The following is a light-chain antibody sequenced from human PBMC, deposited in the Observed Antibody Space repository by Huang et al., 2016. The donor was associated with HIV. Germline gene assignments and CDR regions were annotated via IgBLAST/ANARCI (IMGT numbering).Light chain of an antibody. J-gene: IGKJ1*01. V-gene: IGKV1-8*01. CDR3: QQYHTYPWT. CDR2: AAS. CDR1: QDISDY. Sequence: RMTQSPSSLSASTGDRVTITCRASQDISDYLAWYQQKPGKPPKLLIYAASTLQSGVPSRFSGSGSGTDFTLTITCLQSEDFGTYYCQQYHTYPWTFGQGSKVDIK.